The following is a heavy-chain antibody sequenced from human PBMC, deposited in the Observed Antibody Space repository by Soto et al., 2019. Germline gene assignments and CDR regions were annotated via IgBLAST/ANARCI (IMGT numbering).Heavy chain of an antibody. Sequence: SETLSLTCTVSGGSISSSSYYWGWIRQPPGKGLEWIGSIYYSGSTYYNPSLKSRVTISVDTSKNQFSLKLSSVTAADTAVYYCAREAIRLTTVTKSFDDWGQGTLVTVSS. CDR2: IYYSGST. V-gene: IGHV4-39*02. J-gene: IGHJ5*02. D-gene: IGHD4-17*01. CDR1: GGSISSSSYY. CDR3: AREAIRLTTVTKSFDD.